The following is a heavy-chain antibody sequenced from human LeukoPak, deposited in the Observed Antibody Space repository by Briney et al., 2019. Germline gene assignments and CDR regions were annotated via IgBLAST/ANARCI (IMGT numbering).Heavy chain of an antibody. D-gene: IGHD4-11*01. CDR1: GYSFTSYW. CDR3: ARHASPPAVTTNWSDDY. CDR2: IDPSDSYT. Sequence: GESLRISCKGSGYSFTSYWISWVRQMPGKGLEWMGRIDPSDSYTNYSPSFQGHLTISADKSISTAYLQWSSLKASDTAMHYCARHASPPAVTTNWSDDYWGQGTLVTVSS. V-gene: IGHV5-10-1*01. J-gene: IGHJ4*02.